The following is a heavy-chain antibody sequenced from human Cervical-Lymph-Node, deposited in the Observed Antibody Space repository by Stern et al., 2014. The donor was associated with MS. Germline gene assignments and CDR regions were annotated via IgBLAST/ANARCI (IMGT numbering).Heavy chain of an antibody. CDR2: IFPGGSDI. Sequence: EVQLGESGPEVKRPGESLKISCQASGYTFTSYWIGGVRQMPGKGREWIAIIFPGGSDIRYSPSSQGQVTISADKSSSTAYLQWNTLKASDTAIYYCARQRYFDYWGQGTLVTVSS. CDR1: GYTFTSYW. J-gene: IGHJ4*02. V-gene: IGHV5-51*01. CDR3: ARQRYFDY.